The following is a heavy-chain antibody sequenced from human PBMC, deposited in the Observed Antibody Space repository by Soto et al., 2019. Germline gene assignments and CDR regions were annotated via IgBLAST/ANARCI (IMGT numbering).Heavy chain of an antibody. J-gene: IGHJ5*02. CDR3: ATPSSGYAFLFDN. D-gene: IGHD5-12*01. CDR1: GGTFNSSS. V-gene: IGHV1-69*01. CDR2: IIPTFGAT. Sequence: QVQLVQSGAEVRKPGSSVKVSCKASGGTFNSSSISWVRQAPGQGLEYMGGIIPTFGATNYPQSFRDRVTITADASTSTVSMELSILQSEYTAGYYCATPSSGYAFLFDNWGQGTLVTVSS.